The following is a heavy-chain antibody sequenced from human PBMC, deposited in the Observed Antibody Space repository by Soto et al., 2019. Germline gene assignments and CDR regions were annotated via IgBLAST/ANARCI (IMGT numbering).Heavy chain of an antibody. V-gene: IGHV3-23*01. Sequence: VHLLESGGGLVQPGGSLKLSCATSGVGFSNYGMSWVRQAPGKGLEWVSGISASGDSTYYADPVKGRFTISGDNSKRTLDPQMNSLRAEDTAIYYCATDPRGPDYWGQGAQVTVS. CDR2: ISASGDST. CDR3: ATDPRGPDY. CDR1: GVGFSNYG. J-gene: IGHJ4*02.